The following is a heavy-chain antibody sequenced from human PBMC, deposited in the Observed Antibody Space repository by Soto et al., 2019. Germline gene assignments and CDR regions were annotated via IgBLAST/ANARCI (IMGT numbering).Heavy chain of an antibody. Sequence: QVQLVQSGGEVKKPGASVKVSCKASGYTFTNYGVTWVRQAPGQGLEWMGWISAYTDNPNYAQKFQGRVTMTIDTSTTTAYMDLRILTSDDTAVYYCARVIPGAEAWFGPWGQGTLVTVSS. CDR3: ARVIPGAEAWFGP. V-gene: IGHV1-18*01. D-gene: IGHD2-2*01. CDR1: GYTFTNYG. CDR2: ISAYTDNP. J-gene: IGHJ5*02.